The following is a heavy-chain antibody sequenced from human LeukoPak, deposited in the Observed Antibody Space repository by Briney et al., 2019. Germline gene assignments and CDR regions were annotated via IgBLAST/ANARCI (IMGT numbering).Heavy chain of an antibody. CDR1: GFTFSDYY. Sequence: GGSLRLSCAASGFTFSDYYMSWFRQAPGKGLEWVSYISSSGSTIYYADSVKGRFTISRDNAKNSLYLQMNSLRAEDTAVYYCARYEAVFVVVPAAHSDAYYYYYYMDVWGKGTTVTVSS. V-gene: IGHV3-11*01. CDR3: ARYEAVFVVVPAAHSDAYYYYYYMDV. CDR2: ISSSGSTI. D-gene: IGHD2-2*01. J-gene: IGHJ6*03.